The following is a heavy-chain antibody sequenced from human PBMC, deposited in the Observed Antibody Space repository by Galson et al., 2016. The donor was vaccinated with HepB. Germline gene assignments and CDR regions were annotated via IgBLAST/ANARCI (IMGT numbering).Heavy chain of an antibody. CDR2: IIPIFGRA. Sequence: SVKVSCKASGGTFSTYTSSWVRQAPGQGLEWMGGIIPIFGRANYAQKFQGRVTITADESTSTAYMELSSLTSEDTAVYYCARGDCGDYGTFDIWGQGTMVTVSS. J-gene: IGHJ3*02. CDR1: GGTFSTYT. CDR3: ARGDCGDYGTFDI. D-gene: IGHD4-17*01. V-gene: IGHV1-69*13.